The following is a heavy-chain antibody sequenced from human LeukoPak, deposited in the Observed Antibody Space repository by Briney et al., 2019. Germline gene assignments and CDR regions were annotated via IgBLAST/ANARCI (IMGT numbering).Heavy chain of an antibody. J-gene: IGHJ5*02. Sequence: PSQTLSLTCTVSGGSISSGDFYWIWIPQPPGQGLEWVGYIYDSGSTDYNPSLKSRVTISVDTSNNQFSLRLSSVTAADAAVYYCARGPEYSSGWYESSNWFDPWGQGTLVTVSS. CDR1: GGSISSGDFY. CDR3: ARGPEYSSGWYESSNWFDP. V-gene: IGHV4-30-4*01. CDR2: IYDSGST. D-gene: IGHD6-19*01.